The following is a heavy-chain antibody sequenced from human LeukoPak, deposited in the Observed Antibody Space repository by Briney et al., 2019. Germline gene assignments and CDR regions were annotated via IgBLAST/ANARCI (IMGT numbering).Heavy chain of an antibody. CDR1: GYTFTSYD. Sequence: GASVKVSCKASGYTFTSYDINWVRQATGQGLEWMGWMNPNSGNTGYAQKFQGRVTMTRDTSTSTVYMELSSLRSEDTAVYYCARYSSSSQYNWFDPWGQGTLVTVSS. CDR3: ARYSSSSQYNWFDP. J-gene: IGHJ5*02. D-gene: IGHD6-13*01. V-gene: IGHV1-8*01. CDR2: MNPNSGNT.